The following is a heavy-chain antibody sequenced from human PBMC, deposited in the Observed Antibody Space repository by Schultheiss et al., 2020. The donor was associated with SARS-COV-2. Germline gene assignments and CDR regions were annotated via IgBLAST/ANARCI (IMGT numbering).Heavy chain of an antibody. Sequence: GGSLRLSCAASGFTFSNAWMSWVRQAPGKGLEWASVISGSGDGTYYADSVKGRFTISRDNSKNTLYLQMNSLRAEDTAVYYCARDNCYYGSGSSYYYYGMDVWGQGTTVTVSS. J-gene: IGHJ6*02. CDR2: ISGSGDGT. CDR1: GFTFSNAW. D-gene: IGHD3-10*01. CDR3: ARDNCYYGSGSSYYYYGMDV. V-gene: IGHV3-23*01.